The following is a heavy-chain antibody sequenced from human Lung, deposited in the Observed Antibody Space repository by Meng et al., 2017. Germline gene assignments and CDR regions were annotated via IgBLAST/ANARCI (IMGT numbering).Heavy chain of an antibody. Sequence: QITLKWSCPPPVNTTQPATLTCTFSGSELSTSGVGGGWIRQPPGKALEWLALIYWDDDKRYSPSLKSRLTITKDTSKHQVVLTMTNMDPVDTATYYCAHSPSTYGSGSYIFDYWGQGTLVTVSS. CDR3: AHSPSTYGSGSYIFDY. J-gene: IGHJ4*02. V-gene: IGHV2-5*02. CDR2: IYWDDDK. D-gene: IGHD3-10*01. CDR1: GSELSTSGVG.